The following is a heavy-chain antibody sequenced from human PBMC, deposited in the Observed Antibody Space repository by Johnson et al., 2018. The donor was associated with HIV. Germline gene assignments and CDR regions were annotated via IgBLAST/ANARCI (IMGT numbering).Heavy chain of an antibody. J-gene: IGHJ3*02. CDR2: IRYDGSNK. Sequence: QVQLVESGGGLFQPGGSLRLSCAASGFTFSGSVMHWVRQAPGKGLEWVAFIRYDGSNKYYADSVKGRFTISRDNSKNTLYLQMNSLRAEDTAVYYCAKDTYDSDAFDIWGQGTMVTVSS. CDR1: GFTFSGSV. CDR3: AKDTYDSDAFDI. V-gene: IGHV3-30*02. D-gene: IGHD3-22*01.